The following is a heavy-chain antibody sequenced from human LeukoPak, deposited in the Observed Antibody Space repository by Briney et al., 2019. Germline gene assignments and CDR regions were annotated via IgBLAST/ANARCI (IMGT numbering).Heavy chain of an antibody. Sequence: ETLSLTCAVYGGSFSDDYWSWVRQPPGKGLEWVSRINSDGSSTSYADSVKGRFTISRDNAKNSLYLQMNSLRAEDTAVYYCAELGITMIGGVWGKGTTVTISS. V-gene: IGHV3-74*01. CDR2: INSDGSST. J-gene: IGHJ6*04. CDR3: AELGITMIGGV. CDR1: GGSFSDDY. D-gene: IGHD3-10*02.